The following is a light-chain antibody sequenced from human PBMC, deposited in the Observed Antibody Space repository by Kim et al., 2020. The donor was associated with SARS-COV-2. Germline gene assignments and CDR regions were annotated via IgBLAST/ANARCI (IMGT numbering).Light chain of an antibody. CDR2: CNS. CDR1: SANTEAGYD. V-gene: IGLV1-40*01. Sequence: GLMGTITRTRRSANTEAGYDVHRYQQHPGTAPKLLIHCNSNRPSGVPDRFSGSKSGTSASLAITGLQAEDEADYYCQSYDSSLSALFGGGTQLTVL. CDR3: QSYDSSLSAL. J-gene: IGLJ2*01.